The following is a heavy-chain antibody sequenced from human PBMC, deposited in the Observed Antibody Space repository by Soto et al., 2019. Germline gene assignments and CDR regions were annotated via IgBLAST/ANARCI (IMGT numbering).Heavy chain of an antibody. V-gene: IGHV3-7*01. CDR3: AREYCSGGSCPPVDAFDI. CDR1: GFTFSSYW. CDR2: IKKDGSEK. D-gene: IGHD2-15*01. Sequence: GGSLRLSCAASGFTFSSYWMSWVRQAPGKGLEWVANIKKDGSEKYYVDSVKGRFTISRDNAKNSLYLQMNSLRAEDTAVYYCAREYCSGGSCPPVDAFDIWGQGTMVTVSS. J-gene: IGHJ3*02.